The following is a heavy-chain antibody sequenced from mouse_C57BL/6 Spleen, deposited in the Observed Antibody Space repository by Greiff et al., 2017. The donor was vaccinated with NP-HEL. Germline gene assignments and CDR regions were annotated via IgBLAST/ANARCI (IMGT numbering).Heavy chain of an antibody. CDR3: AREAAGRRSYFDY. D-gene: IGHD1-2*01. CDR1: GYTFTSYW. J-gene: IGHJ2*01. V-gene: IGHV1-64*01. CDR2: IHPNSGST. Sequence: QVQLQQPGAELVKPGASVKLSCKASGYTFTSYWMHWVKQRPGQGLEWIGMIHPNSGSTNYNEKFKSKATLTVDKPSSTAYMQLSSLTSEDSAVYYCAREAAGRRSYFDYWGQGTTLTVSS.